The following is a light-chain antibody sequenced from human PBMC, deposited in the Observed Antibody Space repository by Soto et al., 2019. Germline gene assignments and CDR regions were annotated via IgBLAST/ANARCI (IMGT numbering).Light chain of an antibody. J-gene: IGKJ5*01. CDR3: QRRSNDWSPIT. Sequence: IVLTQSPATLSLSPGERATLSCRSSQSLINFVAWYQHKPGQPPRLLIYDASKRATGIPTRFSGSGSGTDFTLTITSVETEDSAVYYCQRRSNDWSPITFGRGTRLEIK. CDR2: DAS. CDR1: QSLINF. V-gene: IGKV3-11*01.